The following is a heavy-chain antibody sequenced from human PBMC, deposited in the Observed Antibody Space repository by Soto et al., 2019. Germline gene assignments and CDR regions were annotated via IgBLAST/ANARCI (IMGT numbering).Heavy chain of an antibody. Sequence: GGSLRLSCAASGFTFSSYAMHWVRQAPGKELEWVAVISYDGSNKYYADSVKGRFTISRDNSKNTLYLQMNGLRAEDTAVYYCAKDAIGYCISTSCYSVDYWGQGTLVTVSS. CDR1: GFTFSSYA. CDR3: AKDAIGYCISTSCYSVDY. V-gene: IGHV3-30-3*01. J-gene: IGHJ4*02. CDR2: ISYDGSNK. D-gene: IGHD2-2*01.